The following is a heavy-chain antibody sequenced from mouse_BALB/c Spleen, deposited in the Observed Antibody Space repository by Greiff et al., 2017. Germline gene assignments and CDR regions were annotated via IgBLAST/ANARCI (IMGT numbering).Heavy chain of an antibody. Sequence: EVQGVESGGGLVQPGGSLKLSCAASGFTFSSYTMSWVRQTPEKRLEWVAYISSGGSTYYPDSVKGRFTISRDNARNILYLQMSSLRSEDTAMYYCARGPLRPYYFDYWGQGTTLTVSS. D-gene: IGHD1-2*01. CDR2: ISSGGST. CDR1: GFTFSSYT. V-gene: IGHV5-6-5*01. CDR3: ARGPLRPYYFDY. J-gene: IGHJ2*01.